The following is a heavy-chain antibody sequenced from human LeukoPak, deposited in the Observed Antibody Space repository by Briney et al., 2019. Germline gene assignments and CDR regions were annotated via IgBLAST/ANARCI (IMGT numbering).Heavy chain of an antibody. CDR3: ARAPSWNYNRYYYYYVDV. D-gene: IGHD1-7*01. CDR1: GYTFTNFD. CDR2: MNPNSGNT. Sequence: ASVKVSCKTSGYTFTNFDINWVRQASGHGLEWMGWMNPNSGNTGYAQEFQGRVTITRNTSISTAYMELSSLRSEDTAVYYCARAPSWNYNRYYYYYVDVWGRGTTVTVSS. J-gene: IGHJ6*03. V-gene: IGHV1-8*03.